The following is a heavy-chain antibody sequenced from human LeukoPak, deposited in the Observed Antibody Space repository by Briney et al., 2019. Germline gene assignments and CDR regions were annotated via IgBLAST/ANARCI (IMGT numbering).Heavy chain of an antibody. CDR2: ISYDGSNK. CDR3: AKDGGKVRFDY. Sequence: PGGSLRLSCAASGFTFSSYGMHWVRQAPGKGLEWVAVISYDGSNKYYADSVKGRFTISRDNSKNTLYLQMNSLRPEDTAVYYCAKDGGKVRFDYWGQGTLVTVSS. J-gene: IGHJ4*02. CDR1: GFTFSSYG. V-gene: IGHV3-30*18.